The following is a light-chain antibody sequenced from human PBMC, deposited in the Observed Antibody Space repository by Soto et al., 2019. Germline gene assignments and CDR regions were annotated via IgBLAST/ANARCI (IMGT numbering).Light chain of an antibody. CDR2: DVS. Sequence: QSVLTQPASVSGSPGQSITISCTGTSSDIGRYNYVSWYQQYPGKAPKFMIYDVSNRPSGVSNRFSGSKSGNTASLTISGLQAEDEADYYCSSYISSSTYVFGTGTRSP. CDR1: SSDIGRYNY. CDR3: SSYISSSTYV. J-gene: IGLJ1*01. V-gene: IGLV2-14*01.